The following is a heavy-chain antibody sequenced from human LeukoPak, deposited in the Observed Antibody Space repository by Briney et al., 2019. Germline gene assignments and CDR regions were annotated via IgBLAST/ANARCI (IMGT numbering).Heavy chain of an antibody. J-gene: IGHJ4*02. CDR3: ARVRGIAPYYFDY. CDR2: IYQSGST. Sequence: PSETLSLTCTVSGYSISSGYYWGWIRQPPGKGLGWIGSIYQSGSTYYNPSLKSRVTISVETSKNQFSLKLSSVTAADTAVYYCARVRGIAPYYFDYWGQGTLVTVSS. D-gene: IGHD6-13*01. CDR1: GYSISSGYY. V-gene: IGHV4-38-2*02.